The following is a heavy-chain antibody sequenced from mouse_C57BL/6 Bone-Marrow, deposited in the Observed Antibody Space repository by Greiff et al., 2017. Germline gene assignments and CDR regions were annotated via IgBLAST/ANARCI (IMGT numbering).Heavy chain of an antibody. Sequence: QVQLQQSGSELRSPGSSVKLSCKDFDSEVFPISYMSWVRQKPGHGFEWIGGILPSIGRTIYGEKFEDKATLDADTLSNTAYLELNSLTSEDSAIYYCARALNWDPFAYWGQGTLVTVSA. D-gene: IGHD4-1*01. J-gene: IGHJ3*01. CDR2: ILPSIGRT. CDR3: ARALNWDPFAY. CDR1: DSEVFPISY. V-gene: IGHV15-2*01.